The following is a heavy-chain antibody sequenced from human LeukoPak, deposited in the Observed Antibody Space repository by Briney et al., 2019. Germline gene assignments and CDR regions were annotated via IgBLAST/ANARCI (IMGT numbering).Heavy chain of an antibody. CDR2: VSAAGTSA. V-gene: IGHV3-23*01. Sequence: PGGSLRLSCAASGFTFSSSATNWVRQVPGRGLEWVSAVSAAGTSAFYSDSVRGRFAISRDNSKNTLYLQMSSLRAEDTAVYYCARSGGRPSCYTCYYYMDVWGKGTTVTVSS. CDR3: ARSGGRPSCYTCYYYMDV. J-gene: IGHJ6*03. D-gene: IGHD2-2*02. CDR1: GFTFSSSA.